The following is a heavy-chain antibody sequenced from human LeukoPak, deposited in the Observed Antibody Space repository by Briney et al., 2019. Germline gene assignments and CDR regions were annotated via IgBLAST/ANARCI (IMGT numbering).Heavy chain of an antibody. J-gene: IGHJ4*02. CDR3: ARQREMTTIFTALGY. D-gene: IGHD5-24*01. CDR1: GFTFSDYY. V-gene: IGHV3-11*01. Sequence: GGSLRLSCAASGFTFSDYYMTWIRQAPGKGLEWVSKISSSGSTIYYADSVKGRFTISRDNAKNSLYLQMNSLRAEDTAVYYCARQREMTTIFTALGYWGQGTLVTVSS. CDR2: ISSSGSTI.